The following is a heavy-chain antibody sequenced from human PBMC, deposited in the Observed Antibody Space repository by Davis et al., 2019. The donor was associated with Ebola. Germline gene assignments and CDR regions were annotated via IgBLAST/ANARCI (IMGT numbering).Heavy chain of an antibody. J-gene: IGHJ4*02. CDR2: IYPGDSDT. CDR3: ARRVQWLGYYFDY. Sequence: GESLKISCKGSGYSFTKYWIGWVRQMPGKGPEWMGLIYPGDSDTRYSPSFQGQVTISADKSISTAYLQWSSLKASDTAMYYCARRVQWLGYYFDYWGQGTLVTVSS. CDR1: GYSFTKYW. V-gene: IGHV5-51*01. D-gene: IGHD6-19*01.